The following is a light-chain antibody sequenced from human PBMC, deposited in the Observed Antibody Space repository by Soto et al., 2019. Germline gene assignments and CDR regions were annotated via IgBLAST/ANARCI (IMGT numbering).Light chain of an antibody. J-gene: IGKJ5*01. CDR2: GAS. CDR1: QSVSSNY. CDR3: QQYGSSPPIT. Sequence: EIVLTQSPGTLSLSPGERATLSCRASQSVSSNYLAWYQQKPAQAPRLLIYGASNRATGIPDRFSGSGSGTDFTLTISRLEPEDFAVYYCQQYGSSPPITFGQGTRLEMK. V-gene: IGKV3-20*01.